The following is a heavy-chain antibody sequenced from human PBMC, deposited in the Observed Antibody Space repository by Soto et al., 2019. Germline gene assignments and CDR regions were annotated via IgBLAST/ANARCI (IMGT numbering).Heavy chain of an antibody. V-gene: IGHV1-69*01. CDR1: GGSFSDFA. J-gene: IGHJ1*01. CDR3: SRGGIGGVATGLSPFGDYTNYRLGS. Sequence: QVQLAQSGAEVRKPGSSVKVSCRASGGSFSDFAFSWVRQAPGQGLEWMGGIIPMFAATKYAQRFQGRVTICADGITREVLLGLSSPKSGGSAGYYWSRGGIGGVATGLSPFGDYTNYRLGSRGQGALV. D-gene: IGHD4-4*01. CDR2: IIPMFAAT.